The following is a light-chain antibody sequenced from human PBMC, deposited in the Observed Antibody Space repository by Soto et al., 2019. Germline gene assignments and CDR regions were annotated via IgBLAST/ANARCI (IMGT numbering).Light chain of an antibody. J-gene: IGKJ1*01. CDR1: QSSSKH. V-gene: IGKV3-20*01. CDR3: QQYGNLPWT. CDR2: GTS. Sequence: EIVLTQSPGTLSLSPGERATLSCRAGQSSSKHLAWYQQKPGQAPRVLIYGTSSRATGIPDRFSGSGSGTDFTLTISRLEPEDFAVYYCQQYGNLPWTFGQGTKVEIK.